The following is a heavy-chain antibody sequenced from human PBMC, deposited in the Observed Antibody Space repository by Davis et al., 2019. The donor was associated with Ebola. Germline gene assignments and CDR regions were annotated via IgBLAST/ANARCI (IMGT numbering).Heavy chain of an antibody. CDR1: GGSISSGGYS. V-gene: IGHV4-30-2*01. CDR2: IYHSGST. D-gene: IGHD3-9*01. Sequence: SETLSLTCAVSGGSISSGGYSWSWIRQPPGKGLEWIGYIYHSGSTYYNPSLKSRVTISVDTSKNQFSLKLSSVTAADTAVYYCASGDYDILTGYYLALGYWGQGTLVTVSS. J-gene: IGHJ4*02. CDR3: ASGDYDILTGYYLALGY.